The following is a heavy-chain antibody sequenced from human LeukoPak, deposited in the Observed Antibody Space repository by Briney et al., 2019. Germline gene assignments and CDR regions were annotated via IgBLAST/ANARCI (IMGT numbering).Heavy chain of an antibody. CDR1: GFXFSSYG. CDR3: AKDRGTPNEYYFDY. CDR2: ISYDGSNK. D-gene: IGHD1-1*01. Sequence: GGSLRLSCAASGFXFSSYGIHWVRQAPGKGLEWVAVISYDGSNKYYADSVKGRFTISRDNSKSTLYLQMNSLRAEDTAVYYCAKDRGTPNEYYFDYWGQGTLVTVSS. V-gene: IGHV3-30*18. J-gene: IGHJ4*02.